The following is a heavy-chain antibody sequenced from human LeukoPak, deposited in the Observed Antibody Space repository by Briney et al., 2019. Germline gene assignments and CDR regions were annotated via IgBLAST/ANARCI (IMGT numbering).Heavy chain of an antibody. J-gene: IGHJ4*02. Sequence: SETLSLTCTVSGGPLTRSLSYWGWIRRPPGKGLEWIGNIYYTGSTDYSPSFESRAAMSVDTSKNQFSLQLRSVTAADTAEYYCARLNSGYEDYYFDDWGQGTLVTVSS. V-gene: IGHV4-39*01. D-gene: IGHD5-12*01. CDR3: ARLNSGYEDYYFDD. CDR1: GGPLTRSLSY. CDR2: IYYTGST.